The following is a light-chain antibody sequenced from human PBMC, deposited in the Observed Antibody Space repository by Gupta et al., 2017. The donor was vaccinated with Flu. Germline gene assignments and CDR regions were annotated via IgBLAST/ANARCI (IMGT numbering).Light chain of an antibody. CDR3: ASWDDSLNGFYV. V-gene: IGLV1-44*01. CDR1: SSNIGSNT. J-gene: IGLJ1*01. CDR2: SNN. Sequence: QSVLTQPPSASGTPGQRVTISCSGSSSNIGSNTVNWYQPLPGTTPNLLIYSNNQRPSGVPDRFAGSKSGTSVSLAICGLQSEDEADYYCASWDDSLNGFYVFGTGTKVTVL.